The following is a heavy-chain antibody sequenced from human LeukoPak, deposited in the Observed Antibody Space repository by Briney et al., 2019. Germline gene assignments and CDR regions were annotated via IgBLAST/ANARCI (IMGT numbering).Heavy chain of an antibody. CDR2: ISYDGSNK. CDR3: AKDAVEYCSGGSCYSNGFFDY. Sequence: GGSLRLSCAASGFTFSSYGMHWVRQAPGKGLEWVAVISYDGSNKYYADSVKGRFTISRDNSKNTLYLQMNSLRAEDTAVYYCAKDAVEYCSGGSCYSNGFFDYWGQGTLVTVSS. J-gene: IGHJ4*02. D-gene: IGHD2-15*01. CDR1: GFTFSSYG. V-gene: IGHV3-30*18.